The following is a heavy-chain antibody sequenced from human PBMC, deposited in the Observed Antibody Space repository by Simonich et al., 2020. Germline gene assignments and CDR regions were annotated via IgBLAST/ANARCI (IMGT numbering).Heavy chain of an antibody. J-gene: IGHJ1*01. CDR3: ARSHIAAAGTGYFQH. CDR1: GYTFTGYY. Sequence: QVQLVQSGAEVKKPGASVKVSCKASGYTFTGYYMHWVRQAPGQGLAWIGWINPTRRGKNYAQKFQGRVTMTRDTSISTAYMELSRLRSDDTAVYYCARSHIAAAGTGYFQHWGQGTLVTVSS. V-gene: IGHV1-2*02. D-gene: IGHD6-13*01. CDR2: INPTRRGK.